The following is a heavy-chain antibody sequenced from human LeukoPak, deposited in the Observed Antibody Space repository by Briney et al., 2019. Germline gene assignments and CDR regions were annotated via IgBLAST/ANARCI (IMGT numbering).Heavy chain of an antibody. Sequence: SETLSLTCTVSGGSISSSSYYWGWIRQPPGKWLEWIGSIYYSGSTYYNPSLKSRVTISVDTSKNQFSLKLSSVTAADTAVYYCARLSSWAKFDYWGQGTLVTVSS. V-gene: IGHV4-39*01. CDR3: ARLSSWAKFDY. CDR1: GGSISSSSYY. J-gene: IGHJ4*02. D-gene: IGHD6-13*01. CDR2: IYYSGST.